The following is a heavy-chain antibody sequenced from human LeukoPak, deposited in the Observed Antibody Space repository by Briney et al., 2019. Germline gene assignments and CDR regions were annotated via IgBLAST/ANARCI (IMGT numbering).Heavy chain of an antibody. V-gene: IGHV4-30-2*01. Sequence: PSQTLSLTCTVSGGSISGGGYFWSWIRQPPGKGLEWIGYIYHSGSTYYNSSLKSRVTISVDTSKNQFSLKLSSVTAADTAVYYCARHPGYCSSTSCYGYAYYMDVWGKGTTVTVSS. J-gene: IGHJ6*03. CDR2: IYHSGST. D-gene: IGHD2-2*01. CDR1: GGSISGGGYF. CDR3: ARHPGYCSSTSCYGYAYYMDV.